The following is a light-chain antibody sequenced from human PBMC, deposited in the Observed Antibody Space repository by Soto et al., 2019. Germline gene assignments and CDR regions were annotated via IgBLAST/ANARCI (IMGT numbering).Light chain of an antibody. CDR1: QSISSW. V-gene: IGKV1-5*03. Sequence: DTQMTQSPSTLSASVGDRVTITCRASQSISSWLAWYQQKPGKAPKLLIYKASSLESGVSARFSGSGSGTEFTLTISSLQPEDFATYYCQQYNSYPYTFGQGTRLEIK. CDR2: KAS. J-gene: IGKJ5*01. CDR3: QQYNSYPYT.